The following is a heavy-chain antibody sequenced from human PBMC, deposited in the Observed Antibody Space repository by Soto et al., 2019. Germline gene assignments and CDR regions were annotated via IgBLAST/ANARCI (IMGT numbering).Heavy chain of an antibody. V-gene: IGHV4-30-2*01. Sequence: QLQLQESGSGLVKPSQTLSLTCAVSGGSISSGTYSWSWIRQPPGKGLEWIGYIYDTGSTYYNPSLKSRVTISVDGSKNQFSLNLDSVTAADTAVYYCARTWEPIIFDSWGQGTLVTVSS. CDR2: IYDTGST. CDR1: GGSISSGTYS. CDR3: ARTWEPIIFDS. J-gene: IGHJ4*02. D-gene: IGHD1-26*01.